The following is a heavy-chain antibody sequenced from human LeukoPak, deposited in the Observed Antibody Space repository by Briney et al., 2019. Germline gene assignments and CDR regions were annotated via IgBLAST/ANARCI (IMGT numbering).Heavy chain of an antibody. D-gene: IGHD2-2*01. J-gene: IGHJ6*03. Sequence: PGGSLRLSCAASGFTFSSYAMSRVRQAPGKGLEWVSAISGSGGSTYYADSVKGRFTISRDNSKNTLYLQMNSLRAEDTAVYYCAKREGYCSSTSCYEHMDVWGKGTTVTVSS. CDR1: GFTFSSYA. CDR2: ISGSGGST. CDR3: AKREGYCSSTSCYEHMDV. V-gene: IGHV3-23*01.